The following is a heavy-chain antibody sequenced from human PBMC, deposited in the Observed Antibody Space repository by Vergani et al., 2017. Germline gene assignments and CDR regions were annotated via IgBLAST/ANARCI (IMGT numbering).Heavy chain of an antibody. D-gene: IGHD6-19*01. CDR3: ARGKAGYSSGWSPYWYFDL. CDR1: GGSIISGGYY. CDR2: IYYSGST. V-gene: IGHV4-31*03. J-gene: IGHJ2*01. Sequence: QVQLHESGPGLVKPSQTLSLTCTVSGGSIISGGYYWSWIRQLPGKGLEWIGYIYYSGSTNYNPSLKSRVTISVDTSKNQFSLKLSSVTAADTAVYYCARGKAGYSSGWSPYWYFDLWGRGTLVTVSS.